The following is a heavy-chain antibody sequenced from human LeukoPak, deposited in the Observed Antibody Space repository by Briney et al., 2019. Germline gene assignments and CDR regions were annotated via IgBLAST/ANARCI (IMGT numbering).Heavy chain of an antibody. V-gene: IGHV4-59*01. J-gene: IGHJ6*02. CDR2: IYYSGST. CDR3: ARVGGSNYYYYGLDV. CDR1: GGSISSCY. D-gene: IGHD1-26*01. Sequence: SETLSLTCTVSGGSISSCYWSWIRQPPGKGLEWIGYIYYSGSTNYSPSLKSRVTISVDTPKNQFSLKLGSVTAADTAVYYCARVGGSNYYYYGLDVWGQGTTVTVSS.